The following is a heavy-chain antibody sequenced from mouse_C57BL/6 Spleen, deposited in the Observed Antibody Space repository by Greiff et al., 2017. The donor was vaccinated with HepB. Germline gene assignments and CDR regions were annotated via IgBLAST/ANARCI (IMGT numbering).Heavy chain of an antibody. Sequence: EVQLVESGGGLVKPGGSLKLSCAASGFTFSDYGMHWVRQAPEKGLEWVAYISSGSSTIYYADTVKGRFTISRDNAKNTLFLQMTSLRSEDTAMYYCAREDDVYAMDYWGQGTSVTVSS. V-gene: IGHV5-17*01. CDR2: ISSGSSTI. J-gene: IGHJ4*01. CDR1: GFTFSDYG. D-gene: IGHD2-12*01. CDR3: AREDDVYAMDY.